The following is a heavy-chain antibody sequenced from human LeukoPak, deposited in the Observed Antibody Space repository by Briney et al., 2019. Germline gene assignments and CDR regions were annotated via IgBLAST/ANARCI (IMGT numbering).Heavy chain of an antibody. V-gene: IGHV5-51*01. Sequence: GESLKISCKGSGYRFTTYWIGWVRQMPGKGLEWMGIIYPSDSDTGYSPSVQGQVTISADKSISTAYLQWSSLKASDTAMYYCARRFLSDPTDAFDIWGQGTMVTVSS. D-gene: IGHD2/OR15-2a*01. J-gene: IGHJ3*02. CDR2: IYPSDSDT. CDR1: GYRFTTYW. CDR3: ARRFLSDPTDAFDI.